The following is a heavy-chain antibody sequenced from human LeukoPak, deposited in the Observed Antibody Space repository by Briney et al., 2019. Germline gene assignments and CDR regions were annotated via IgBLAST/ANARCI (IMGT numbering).Heavy chain of an antibody. CDR3: ARAHYGNYAEYFQH. CDR1: GGSFSAYS. V-gene: IGHV4-34*01. CDR2: INHSGST. Sequence: SETLSLTCAVYGGSFSAYSWSWIRLPPGKGLEWIGEINHSGSTNYNPSLKSRVTMSVDTSKNQLSLKLTSVTAADTAVYYSARAHYGNYAEYFQHWGQGTLVTVSS. J-gene: IGHJ1*01. D-gene: IGHD4-11*01.